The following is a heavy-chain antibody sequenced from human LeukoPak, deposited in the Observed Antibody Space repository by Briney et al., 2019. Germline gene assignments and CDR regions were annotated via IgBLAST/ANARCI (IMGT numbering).Heavy chain of an antibody. CDR2: IYYSGST. CDR3: AREILLWFGELSYNWFDP. V-gene: IGHV4-59*01. Sequence: SETLSLTCTVSGGSISSYYWSWIRQPPGKGLEWIGYIYYSGSTNYNPSLKSRVTISVDTSKNQFSLKLSSVTAADTAVYYCAREILLWFGELSYNWFDPRGQGTLVTVSS. J-gene: IGHJ5*02. CDR1: GGSISSYY. D-gene: IGHD3-10*01.